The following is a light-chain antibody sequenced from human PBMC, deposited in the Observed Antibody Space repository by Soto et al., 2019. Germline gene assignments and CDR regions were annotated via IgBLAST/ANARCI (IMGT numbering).Light chain of an antibody. Sequence: QSVLTQPRSVSGSPGQSVTISCTGTSSDVGGYNYVSWYQQHPDKAPKVMIYDVTKRPSGVPDRFSGSKSGNTASLTISGLQAEDGADYYCCSYAGSSIYVFGTG. CDR3: CSYAGSSIYV. J-gene: IGLJ1*01. CDR2: DVT. V-gene: IGLV2-11*01. CDR1: SSDVGGYNY.